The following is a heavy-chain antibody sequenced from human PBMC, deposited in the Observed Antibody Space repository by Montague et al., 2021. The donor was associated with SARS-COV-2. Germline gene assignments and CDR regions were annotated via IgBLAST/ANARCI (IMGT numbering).Heavy chain of an antibody. CDR1: GGSISSGSYY. CDR3: ARAKGSRYDYDGSGYYRDRVCDYYNRGRDV. D-gene: IGHD3-22*01. J-gene: IGHJ6*02. Sequence: TLSLTCTVSGGSISSGSYYWSCIRQPAGEGLGWMGRTYTSGSTYYNPFHRSRATISVDTSKNQFSLKLSSVTAADTAEYYCARAKGSRYDYDGSGYYRDRVCDYYNRGRDVWGQGTTVTVSS. V-gene: IGHV4-61*02. CDR2: TYTSGST.